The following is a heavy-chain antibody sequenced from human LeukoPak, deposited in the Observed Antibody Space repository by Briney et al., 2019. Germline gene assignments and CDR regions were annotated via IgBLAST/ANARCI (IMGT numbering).Heavy chain of an antibody. Sequence: PGGSLRLSCAASGFTFSSYSMNWVRQAPGKGLEWVSSISSSSSYIYYADSVKGRFTISRDNAKNSLYLKMNSLRAEDTAVYYCARSIAAAGSDYWGQGTLVTVSS. CDR1: GFTFSSYS. D-gene: IGHD6-13*01. J-gene: IGHJ4*02. CDR2: ISSSSSYI. CDR3: ARSIAAAGSDY. V-gene: IGHV3-21*01.